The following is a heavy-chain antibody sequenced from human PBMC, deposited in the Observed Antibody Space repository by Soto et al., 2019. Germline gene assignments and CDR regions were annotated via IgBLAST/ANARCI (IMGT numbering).Heavy chain of an antibody. CDR3: AKAPPTYDFPYYFDS. Sequence: GGSLRLSCAASGFTFSSYVMSWVRQAPGKGLEWVSAISGSGGRTYYADSVKGRFTISRDNSNNTLYLQMNSLRAEDTAVYYCAKAPPTYDFPYYFDSWGQGTLVTVSS. CDR2: ISGSGGRT. CDR1: GFTFSSYV. D-gene: IGHD3-3*01. V-gene: IGHV3-23*01. J-gene: IGHJ4*02.